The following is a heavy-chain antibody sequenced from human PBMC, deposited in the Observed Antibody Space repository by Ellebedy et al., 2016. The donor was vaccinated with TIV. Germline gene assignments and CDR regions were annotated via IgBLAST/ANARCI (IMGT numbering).Heavy chain of an antibody. D-gene: IGHD6-13*01. CDR2: IKQDGSEK. Sequence: GGSLRLSCEVSGFTFSNSWMSWVRQAPGKGLEWVATIKQDGSEKYYVNSVKGRFTVSRDNAKNSLYLQMDSLRAEDTAVYYCTRLYTSDSTWAFDYWGQGTLVTVSS. V-gene: IGHV3-7*01. CDR1: GFTFSNSW. CDR3: TRLYTSDSTWAFDY. J-gene: IGHJ4*02.